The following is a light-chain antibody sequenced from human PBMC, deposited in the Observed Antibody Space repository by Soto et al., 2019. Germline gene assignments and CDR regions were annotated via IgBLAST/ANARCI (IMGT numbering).Light chain of an antibody. CDR3: QQRSNFMYT. CDR1: QSVSSY. J-gene: IGKJ2*01. CDR2: DPS. Sequence: EIVLTQSPATLSLSPGERVTLSCRASQSVSSYLDWYQQQPGQAPRLLIYDPSNRATGIPGRFSGRGSGTDFTLTISSLEPEDFAVYYCQQRSNFMYTFGQGTKLEIK. V-gene: IGKV3-11*01.